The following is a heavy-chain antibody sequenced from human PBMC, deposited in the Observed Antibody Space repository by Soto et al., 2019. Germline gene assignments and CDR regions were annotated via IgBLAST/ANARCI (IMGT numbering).Heavy chain of an antibody. CDR1: GFTFSSYT. V-gene: IGHV3-30-3*01. J-gene: IGHJ4*02. Sequence: QVQLVESGGGVVQPGRSLRLSCAAPGFTFSSYTMHWVRQAPGKGLEWVAVISYDGSDKYYADSVKGRFTISRDNSKNTLYLQMNSLRAEDTAVYFRARSWDYWGQGTLVTVSS. CDR3: ARSWDY. CDR2: ISYDGSDK.